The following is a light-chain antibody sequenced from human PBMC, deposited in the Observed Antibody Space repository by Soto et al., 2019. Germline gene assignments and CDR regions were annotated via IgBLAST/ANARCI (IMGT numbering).Light chain of an antibody. J-gene: IGLJ1*01. CDR3: CSYADGSIYF. CDR1: SRDVGAYDY. CDR2: YVD. V-gene: IGLV2-14*03. Sequence: QPALTQPASVSGSPGQSITISCTGTSRDVGAYDYVSWYLQYPDKAPQLLIYYVDHRPSGVSSRCSGSKSGKTASLTISGLQAEDEGDYYCCSYADGSIYFFGTGTKLTVL.